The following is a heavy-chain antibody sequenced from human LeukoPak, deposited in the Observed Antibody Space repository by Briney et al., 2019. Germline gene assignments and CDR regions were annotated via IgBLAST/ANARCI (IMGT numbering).Heavy chain of an antibody. CDR3: ARRGSGSYVLDY. Sequence: ASVKVSCKASGYTFTAYYMHWVRQAPGQGLEWMGWINPNSGGTNYAQKFQGRVTMTRDTSTSTVYMELSSLRSEDTAVYYCARRGSGSYVLDYWGQGTLVTVSS. D-gene: IGHD3-10*01. V-gene: IGHV1-2*02. J-gene: IGHJ4*02. CDR1: GYTFTAYY. CDR2: INPNSGGT.